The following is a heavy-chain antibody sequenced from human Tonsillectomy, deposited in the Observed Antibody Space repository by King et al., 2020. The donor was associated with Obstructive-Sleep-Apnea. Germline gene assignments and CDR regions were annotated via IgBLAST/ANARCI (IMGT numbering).Heavy chain of an antibody. CDR1: GGFISSGDYY. J-gene: IGHJ4*02. CDR3: ARDRTWIQLWSD. V-gene: IGHV4-30-4*01. D-gene: IGHD5-18*01. Sequence: VQLQELGPGLLKPSQTLSLICTVSGGFISSGDYYWCWIRHPPVEGLGWMGCIYYSGSNYYNPSLKSRVTIPLDTSKNQFSLTLSSVTAADTAVYYCARDRTWIQLWSDWGQGTLVTVSS. CDR2: IYYSGSN.